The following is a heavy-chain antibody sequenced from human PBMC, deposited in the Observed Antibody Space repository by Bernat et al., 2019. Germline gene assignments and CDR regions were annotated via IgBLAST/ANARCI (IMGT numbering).Heavy chain of an antibody. CDR1: GFTFSSYG. J-gene: IGHJ4*02. CDR2: IWYDGSNK. CDR3: ARVDRGLEIDY. D-gene: IGHD1-1*01. Sequence: QVQLVESGGGVVQPGRSLRLSCAASGFTFSSYGMHWVRQAPGKGLEWVAVIWYDGSNKYYADSVKGRFTISRDNSKNTLYLQMNSLRAEDTAVYYCARVDRGLEIDYWGQGTLVTVSS. V-gene: IGHV3-33*01.